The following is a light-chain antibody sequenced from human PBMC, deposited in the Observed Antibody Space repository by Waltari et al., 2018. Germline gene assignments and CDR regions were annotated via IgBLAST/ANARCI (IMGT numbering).Light chain of an antibody. J-gene: IGLJ2*01. Sequence: QSVLTQSPSASGTPGQRVPISCSGSSSNIGSHTVNWYQQVPGTAPKLLIYRNNQRHSGVPDRFSGSKSGTSASLAISGLQSEDEAEYYCATWDDSLNGVVFGGGTKLTVL. CDR2: RNN. CDR1: SSNIGSHT. CDR3: ATWDDSLNGVV. V-gene: IGLV1-44*01.